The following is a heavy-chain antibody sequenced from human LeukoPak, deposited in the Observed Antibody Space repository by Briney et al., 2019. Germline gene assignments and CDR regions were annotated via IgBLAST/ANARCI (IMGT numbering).Heavy chain of an antibody. V-gene: IGHV3-30*04. CDR3: AREVKTYYDILTGPGY. CDR1: GFTFSSYA. CDR2: ISYDGSNK. Sequence: GGSLRLSCAASGFTFSSYAMHWVRQAPGKGLEWVAVISYDGSNKYYADSVKGRFTISRDNSKNTLYLQMSSLRAEDTAVYYCAREVKTYYDILTGPGYWGQGTLVTVSS. J-gene: IGHJ4*02. D-gene: IGHD3-9*01.